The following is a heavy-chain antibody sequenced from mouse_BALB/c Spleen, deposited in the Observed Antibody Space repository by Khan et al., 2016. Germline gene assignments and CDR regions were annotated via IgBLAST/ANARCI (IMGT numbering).Heavy chain of an antibody. V-gene: IGHV1S41*01. Sequence: DLVKPGASVKLSCKASGYTFTSYWINWIKQRPGQGLEWIGRIAPGSGSTYYKEMFKGKATLTVDTYSSTAYIQHSSLSSEDAAVYWCARLPLLTPRVAEDYWGQGTTLTVSS. CDR2: IAPGSGST. CDR1: GYTFTSYW. D-gene: IGHD1-1*01. J-gene: IGHJ2*01. CDR3: ARLPLLTPRVAEDY.